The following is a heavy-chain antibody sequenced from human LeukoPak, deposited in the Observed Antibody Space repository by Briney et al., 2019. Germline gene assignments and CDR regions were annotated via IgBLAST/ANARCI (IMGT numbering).Heavy chain of an antibody. V-gene: IGHV1-46*01. CDR3: ARPSYCVADNCGYWLDP. CDR2: INPQGDIT. CDR1: GYTFTKYL. J-gene: IGHJ5*02. D-gene: IGHD2-21*01. Sequence: ASVKVSCKTSGYTFTKYLIHWVRQAPGQGLEWMGTINPQGDITNYAQRFQGGITLTEDTSTSTVYMELSRLTSEATAVYYCARPSYCVADNCGYWLDPWGPGTLVTVSS.